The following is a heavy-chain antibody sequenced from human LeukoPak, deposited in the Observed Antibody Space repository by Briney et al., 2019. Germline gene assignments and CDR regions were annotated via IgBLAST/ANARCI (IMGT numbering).Heavy chain of an antibody. D-gene: IGHD6-13*01. CDR1: GGSISSGSYY. CDR3: ARDRYGSSYRFDP. J-gene: IGHJ5*02. CDR2: IYSSGST. Sequence: SQTLSLTXTVSGGSISSGSYYWSWLRQPAGKGLEWIGRIYSSGSTNYNPSLKSRVTISVDTSKNQFSLKLSSVTAADTAVYYCARDRYGSSYRFDPWGQGTLVTVSS. V-gene: IGHV4-61*02.